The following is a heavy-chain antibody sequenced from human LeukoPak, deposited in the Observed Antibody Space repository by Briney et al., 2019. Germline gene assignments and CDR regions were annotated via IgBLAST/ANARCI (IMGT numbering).Heavy chain of an antibody. V-gene: IGHV3-33*01. CDR1: GFTFSSYA. D-gene: IGHD3-22*01. CDR2: IWHDGSNK. Sequence: GRSLRVSCAVSGFTFSSYAMHWVRQAPGKGLEWVAVIWHDGSNKYYADTVKGRVTISRDNSRHPLYLQLTSLSAEDTAVYYCARDSGRSYFDSSGSIDVFDVWGQGTRVTVSS. J-gene: IGHJ3*01. CDR3: ARDSGRSYFDSSGSIDVFDV.